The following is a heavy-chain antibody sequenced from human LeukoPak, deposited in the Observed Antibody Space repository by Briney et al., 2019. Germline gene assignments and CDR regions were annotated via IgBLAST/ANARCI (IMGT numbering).Heavy chain of an antibody. D-gene: IGHD3-22*01. J-gene: IGHJ4*02. CDR3: ARVYDSRGSYLAY. Sequence: SETLSLTCAVYGGSFSDYYWTWIRQPPGKGLEWIGEINHSGSTNYNPSLKSRVTLSADTSKSQFSLKVNSVTAADTAVYYCARVYDSRGSYLAYCGQGTLVTVSS. V-gene: IGHV4-34*01. CDR2: INHSGST. CDR1: GGSFSDYY.